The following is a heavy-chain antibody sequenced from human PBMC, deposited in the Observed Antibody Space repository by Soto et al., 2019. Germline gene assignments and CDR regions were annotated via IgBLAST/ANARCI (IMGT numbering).Heavy chain of an antibody. CDR3: ARVPQWLVVIDY. J-gene: IGHJ4*02. V-gene: IGHV5-10-1*01. Sequence: PSFQGHVTISADKSISTAYLQWSSLKASDTAMYYCARVPQWLVVIDYWGQGTLVTVSS. D-gene: IGHD6-19*01.